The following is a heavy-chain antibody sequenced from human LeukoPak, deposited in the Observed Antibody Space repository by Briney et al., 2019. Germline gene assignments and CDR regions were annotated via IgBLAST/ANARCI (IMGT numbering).Heavy chain of an antibody. V-gene: IGHV1-2*02. Sequence: GASVKVSCKASGYTFTGYYMHWVRQAPGQGLEWMGWINPNSGGTNYARKFQGRVTMTRDTSISTAYMELSRLRSDDTAVYYCAPGIVGATTGPFDYWGQGTLVTVSS. CDR3: APGIVGATTGPFDY. CDR2: INPNSGGT. D-gene: IGHD1-26*01. J-gene: IGHJ4*02. CDR1: GYTFTGYY.